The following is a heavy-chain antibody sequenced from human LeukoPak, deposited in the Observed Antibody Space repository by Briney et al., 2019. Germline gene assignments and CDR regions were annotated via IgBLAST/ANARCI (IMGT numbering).Heavy chain of an antibody. V-gene: IGHV4-39*01. CDR1: GGSIGRSNYY. Sequence: SETLSLTCTVSGGSIGRSNYYWGCIRQPPGKGLKWIGSIFYSGSTYYNQSLKSRVTISVDTSKNQFSLKVSSVTAADTATYYCARRGITYSSSFFAFWGQGALVTVSS. CDR3: ARRGITYSSSFFAF. CDR2: IFYSGST. D-gene: IGHD6-13*01. J-gene: IGHJ4*02.